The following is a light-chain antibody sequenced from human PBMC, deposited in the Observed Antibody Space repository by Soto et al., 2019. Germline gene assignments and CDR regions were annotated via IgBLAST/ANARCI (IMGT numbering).Light chain of an antibody. J-gene: IGLJ2*01. CDR1: SSDVGGSNY. CDR2: EVA. CDR3: SSYTTSTTLGVV. Sequence: QSVLTQPASVSGSPGQSITISCTGTSSDVGGSNYVSWYQQHPGKAPKLMIYEVANRPSGVSKRFSGSTSGNTASLTISGLQPEDEAHYYCSSYTTSTTLGVVFGGGTKVTVL. V-gene: IGLV2-14*01.